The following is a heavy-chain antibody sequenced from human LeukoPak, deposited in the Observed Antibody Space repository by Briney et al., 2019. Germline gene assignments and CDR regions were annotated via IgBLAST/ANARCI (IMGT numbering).Heavy chain of an antibody. Sequence: PSETLSLTRTVSGGSISSYYWSWIRQPPGKGLEWIGYIYTSGSTNYNPSLKSRVTISVDTSKNQFSLKLSSVTAADTAVYYCVAGEFGELFFDYWGQGTLVTVSS. J-gene: IGHJ4*02. CDR1: GGSISSYY. V-gene: IGHV4-4*09. CDR2: IYTSGST. D-gene: IGHD3-10*01. CDR3: VAGEFGELFFDY.